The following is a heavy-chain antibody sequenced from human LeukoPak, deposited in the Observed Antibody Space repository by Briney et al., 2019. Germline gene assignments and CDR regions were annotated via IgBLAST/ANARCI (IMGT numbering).Heavy chain of an antibody. CDR3: ARPALYCSSTVCPPYMDV. J-gene: IGHJ6*03. V-gene: IGHV5-51*01. CDR1: GYTFTGDW. CDR2: IYPGDSDT. Sequence: GESLKISCKASGYTFTGDWIGWVRQMPGKGLEWMGIIYPGDSDTKYNAPFRGRVTISADKSISTAYLQWGSLKASDTATYYCARPALYCSSTVCPPYMDVWGKGTTVTVSS. D-gene: IGHD2-2*01.